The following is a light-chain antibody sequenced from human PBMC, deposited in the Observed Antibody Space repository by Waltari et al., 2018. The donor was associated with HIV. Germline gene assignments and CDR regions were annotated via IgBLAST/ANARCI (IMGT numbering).Light chain of an antibody. CDR1: SSAVGGYNY. V-gene: IGLV2-14*03. CDR2: DVS. CDR3: SSYTSSSPYA. Sequence: QSALTQPASVSGSPGQSITIPCTGTSSAVGGYNYVPWYQQHPGKAPKLMIYDVSNRPSGVSNRFSGSKSGNTASLTISGLQAEDEADYYCSSYTSSSPYAFGTGTKVTVL. J-gene: IGLJ1*01.